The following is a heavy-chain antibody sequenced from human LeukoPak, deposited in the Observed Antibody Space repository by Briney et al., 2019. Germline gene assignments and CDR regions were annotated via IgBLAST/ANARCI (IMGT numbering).Heavy chain of an antibody. CDR3: ARVGYSYVINDWSRTGLGAYPTKYHHHMDV. CDR1: GGSFSDYY. D-gene: IGHD5-18*01. Sequence: SETLSLTCAVYGGSFSDYYWSWIRQPPGKGLEWIGEISPSGSTNYSPSLKSRVTMSVDTSKNQFSLKLSSVTAADTAVYFCARVGYSYVINDWSRTGLGAYPTKYHHHMDVWDKGTTVTVSS. CDR2: ISPSGST. V-gene: IGHV4-34*01. J-gene: IGHJ6*03.